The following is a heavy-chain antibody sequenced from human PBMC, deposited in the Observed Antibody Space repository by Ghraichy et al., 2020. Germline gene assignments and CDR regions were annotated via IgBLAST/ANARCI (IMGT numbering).Heavy chain of an antibody. CDR1: GVTFSNAW. D-gene: IGHD6-13*01. CDR3: ATFLAAAGTLVYYYYYGMDV. CDR2: IKSKTDGGTT. V-gene: IGHV3-15*01. Sequence: SCAAAGVTFSNAWMSWDRQAPGKGLEWVGRIKSKTDGGTTDYAAPVKGRFTISRDDSKNTLSLQMNSLKTEDTAVYYCATFLAAAGTLVYYYYYGMDVWGQGTTFTVSS. J-gene: IGHJ6*02.